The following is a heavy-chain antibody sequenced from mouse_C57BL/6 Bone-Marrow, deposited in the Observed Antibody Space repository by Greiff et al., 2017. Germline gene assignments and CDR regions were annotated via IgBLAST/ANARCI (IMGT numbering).Heavy chain of an antibody. CDR1: GFSLTSYG. D-gene: IGHD1-1*01. J-gene: IGHJ1*01. V-gene: IGHV2-2*01. CDR3: GRNLGITTDWYFDV. Sequence: QVQLKESGPGLVQPSQSLSITCTVSGFSLTSYGVHWVRQSPGKGLEWLGVIWSGGSTDYNAAIISRLSISKDNSKSQVFFKMNSLQADDTAIYYCGRNLGITTDWYFDVWGAGTAVTVSS. CDR2: IWSGGST.